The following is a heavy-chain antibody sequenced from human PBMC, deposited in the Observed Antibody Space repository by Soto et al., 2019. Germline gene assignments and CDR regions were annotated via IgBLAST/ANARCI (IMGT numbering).Heavy chain of an antibody. J-gene: IGHJ4*02. CDR1: GFTFSSYL. CDR3: ARGRSLLWFGEP. Sequence: EVQLVESGGGLVQPGGSLKLSCAASGFTFSSYLMSWVRQAPGKGLEWVANMNQDGSEIYYVDSVRGRITISRDNAENSLYLQMNSLRADDTAFYYCARGRSLLWFGEPRGQGTLVTVSS. CDR2: MNQDGSEI. D-gene: IGHD3-10*01. V-gene: IGHV3-7*01.